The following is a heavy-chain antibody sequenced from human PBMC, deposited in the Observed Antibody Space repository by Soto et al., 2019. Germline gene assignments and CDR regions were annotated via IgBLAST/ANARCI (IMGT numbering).Heavy chain of an antibody. J-gene: IGHJ3*02. V-gene: IGHV1-24*01. D-gene: IGHD3-16*02. CDR1: GYTLTELS. CDR3: ATRAYDYIWGSYRAAAFDI. CDR2: FDPEDGET. Sequence: ASVKVSCKVSGYTLTELSMHWVRQAPGKGLEWMGGFDPEDGETIYAQKFQGRVTMTEDTSTDTAYMELSSLRSEDTAVYYCATRAYDYIWGSYRAAAFDIWGQGTMVTVSS.